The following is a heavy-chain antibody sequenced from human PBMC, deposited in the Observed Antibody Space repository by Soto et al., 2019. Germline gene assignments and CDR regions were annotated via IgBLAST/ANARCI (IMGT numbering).Heavy chain of an antibody. CDR2: IHHGGGT. V-gene: IGHV4-34*01. CDR3: ARGYRISMVILTTNYFDS. Sequence: ASETLSLTCAVNGGPFGGFYWTLIRQSPGKALEWIGEIHHGGGTKYNPSLQSRVSMSLDTSKNQFSLRLTSVTAADTAVYYCARGYRISMVILTTNYFDSWGQGTPVTVSS. D-gene: IGHD3-10*01. CDR1: GGPFGGFY. J-gene: IGHJ4*02.